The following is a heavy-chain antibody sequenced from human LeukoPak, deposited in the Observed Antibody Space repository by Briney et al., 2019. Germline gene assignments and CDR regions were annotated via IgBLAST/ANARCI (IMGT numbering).Heavy chain of an antibody. CDR1: GFTVSTVY. D-gene: IGHD3-10*01. CDR2: IYGGPTA. Sequence: AGSLTLSCAASGFTVSTVYMTWVRRAPGKGLEWVSVIYGGPTAFYADSVKDRFTISRDNPKNTLNLQMNSLRAEDTAVYYCAREIGQRGGAFDIWGQGTMVTVSS. CDR3: AREIGQRGGAFDI. V-gene: IGHV3-53*01. J-gene: IGHJ3*02.